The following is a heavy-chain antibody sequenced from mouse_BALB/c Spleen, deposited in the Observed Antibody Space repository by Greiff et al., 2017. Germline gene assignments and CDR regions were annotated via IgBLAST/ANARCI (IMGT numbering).Heavy chain of an antibody. CDR3: ARWGDPLYAMDY. Sequence: QVQLQQSGAELAKPGASVKMSCKASGYTFTSYWMHWVKQRPGQGLEWIGYINPSTGYTEYNQKFKDKATLTADKSSSTAYMQLSSLTSEDSAVYYCARWGDPLYAMDYWGQGTSVTVSS. J-gene: IGHJ4*01. CDR1: GYTFTSYW. CDR2: INPSTGYT. D-gene: IGHD3-3*01. V-gene: IGHV1-7*01.